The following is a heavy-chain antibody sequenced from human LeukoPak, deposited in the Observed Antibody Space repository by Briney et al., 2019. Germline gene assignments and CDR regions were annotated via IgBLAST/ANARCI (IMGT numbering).Heavy chain of an antibody. CDR3: ARDRPQQWLVRGQRGYYYYMDV. CDR2: ISAYNGNT. D-gene: IGHD6-19*01. J-gene: IGHJ6*03. V-gene: IGHV1-18*01. Sequence: ASVTVSFKASGYTFISYDINWVRQAPGQGLEWMGWISAYNGNTNYAQKLQGRVTMTTDTSTSTAYMELRSLRSDDTAVYYCARDRPQQWLVRGQRGYYYYMDVWGKGTTVTISS. CDR1: GYTFISYD.